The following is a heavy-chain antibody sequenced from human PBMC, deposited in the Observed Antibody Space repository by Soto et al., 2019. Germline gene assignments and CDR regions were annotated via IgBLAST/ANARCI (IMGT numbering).Heavy chain of an antibody. CDR2: ISGSGCST. V-gene: IGHV3-23*01. J-gene: IGHJ4*02. CDR3: ANPYCSSTSCHNYFDY. D-gene: IGHD2-2*02. Sequence: EVQLLESGGGLVQPGGSLRLSCAASGFTFSSYAMSWVRQAPGKGLEWVSAISGSGCSTYYADSVKGRFTISRDNSKNTLYLQMNSLRAEDTAVYYCANPYCSSTSCHNYFDYWGQGTLVTVSS. CDR1: GFTFSSYA.